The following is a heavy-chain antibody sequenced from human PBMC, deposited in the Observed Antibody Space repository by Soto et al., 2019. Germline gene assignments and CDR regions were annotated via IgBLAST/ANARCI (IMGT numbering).Heavy chain of an antibody. V-gene: IGHV3-33*01. CDR1: GFTFSSYG. CDR3: ARVDSSSPNYYYYYMDV. Sequence: GGSLRLSCAASGFTFSSYGMHWVRQAPGKGLEWVAVIWYDGSNKYYADSVKGRFTISRDNSKNTLYLQMNSLRAEDTAVYYCARVDSSSPNYYYYYMDVWGKGTTVTVSS. J-gene: IGHJ6*03. CDR2: IWYDGSNK. D-gene: IGHD6-6*01.